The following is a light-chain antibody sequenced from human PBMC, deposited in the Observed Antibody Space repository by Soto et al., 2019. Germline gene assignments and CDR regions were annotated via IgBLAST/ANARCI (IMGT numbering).Light chain of an antibody. V-gene: IGKV3-15*01. CDR3: QHYNNWPPWT. CDR1: QSVSRN. J-gene: IGKJ1*01. Sequence: EIVMTQSPATLSVSPGERVTLSCRASQSVSRNLAWYQQKPGQAPRLLIFGASTRATGIPARFSGSGSGTEFTLTISSLQSEDFAVYYCQHYNNWPPWTFGQGTKVDI. CDR2: GAS.